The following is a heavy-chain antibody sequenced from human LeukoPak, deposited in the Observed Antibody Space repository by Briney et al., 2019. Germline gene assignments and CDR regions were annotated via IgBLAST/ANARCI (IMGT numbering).Heavy chain of an antibody. CDR2: INAGNGNT. CDR3: ARARLTPNTKYYFDY. Sequence: ASVKVSCKASGYTFTSYAMHWVRQAPGQRLEWMGWINAGNGNTKYSQEFQGRVTITRDTSASTAYMELSSLRPEDMAVYYCARARLTPNTKYYFDYWGQGTLVTVSS. CDR1: GYTFTSYA. J-gene: IGHJ4*02. V-gene: IGHV1-3*03.